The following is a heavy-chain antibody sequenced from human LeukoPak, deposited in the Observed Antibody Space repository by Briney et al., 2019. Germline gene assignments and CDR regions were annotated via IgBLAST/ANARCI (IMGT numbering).Heavy chain of an antibody. D-gene: IGHD3-3*01. Sequence: SETLSLTCTVSGGSLSNYYWSWIRQPAGEGLEWIGHIYTTGSTKYNPSLKSRVTMSIETSEDRFSLRLNSVTAADTAVYYCARGNKESSGFYTGPLKGAAYSHYYMDVWGKGTTVTVS. CDR3: ARGNKESSGFYTGPLKGAAYSHYYMDV. J-gene: IGHJ6*03. V-gene: IGHV4-4*07. CDR1: GGSLSNYY. CDR2: IYTTGST.